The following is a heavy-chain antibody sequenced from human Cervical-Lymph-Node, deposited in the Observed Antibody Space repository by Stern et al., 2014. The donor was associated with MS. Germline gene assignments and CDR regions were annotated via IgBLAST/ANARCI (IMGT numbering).Heavy chain of an antibody. Sequence: QVQLVESGPGLVQPSETLSLTCTVSGGSISNYYWSWIRQPPGKGLAWIGYIYYIGTTNYNPSLKSRVTISVDTSKNQFSLRLSSVSVADTAVYYCARHGDTSFVYWGQGTLVTISS. J-gene: IGHJ4*02. CDR2: IYYIGTT. CDR3: ARHGDTSFVY. D-gene: IGHD2-21*02. V-gene: IGHV4-59*08. CDR1: GGSISNYY.